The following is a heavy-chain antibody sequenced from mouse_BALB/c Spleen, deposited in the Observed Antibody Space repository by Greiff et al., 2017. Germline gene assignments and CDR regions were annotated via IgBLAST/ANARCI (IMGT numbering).Heavy chain of an antibody. J-gene: IGHJ4*01. CDR1: GYAFSSSW. Sequence: QVQLQQSGPELVKPGASVKISCKASGYAFSSSWMNWVKQRPGQGLEWIGRIYPGDGDTNYNGKFKGKATLTADKSSSTAYMQLSSLTSVDSAVYFCARLLRSYAMDYWGQGTSVTVSS. V-gene: IGHV1-82*01. CDR3: ARLLRSYAMDY. CDR2: IYPGDGDT. D-gene: IGHD1-1*01.